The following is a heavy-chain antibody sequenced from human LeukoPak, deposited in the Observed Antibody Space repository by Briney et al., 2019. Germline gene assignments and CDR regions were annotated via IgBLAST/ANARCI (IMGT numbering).Heavy chain of an antibody. J-gene: IGHJ4*02. Sequence: GGSLRLSCAASGFTFSSYGMHWVRQAPGKGLEWVAVIWYDGSNKYYADSVKGRFTISRDNSKDTLYLQMNGLRAEDTAVYFCAKQSAGSAAWYSLHYDFWGQGTLVTVSS. CDR1: GFTFSSYG. CDR2: IWYDGSNK. CDR3: AKQSAGSAAWYSLHYDF. D-gene: IGHD6-13*01. V-gene: IGHV3-33*06.